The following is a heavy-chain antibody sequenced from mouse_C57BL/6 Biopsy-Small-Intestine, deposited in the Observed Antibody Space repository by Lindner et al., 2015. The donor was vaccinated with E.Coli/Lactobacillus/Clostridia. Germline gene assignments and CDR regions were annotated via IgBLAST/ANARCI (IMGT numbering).Heavy chain of an antibody. D-gene: IGHD2-2*01. CDR2: IRSKNNNYAT. Sequence: VQLQESGGGLVQPKGSLKLSCAASGFTFNTYAMHWVRQAPGKGLEWVAHIRSKNNNYATYYADSVKDRFTISRDDSQSMLYLQMNNLKAEDTAMYYCVREGYDLDYWGQGTTLTVSS. CDR1: GFTFNTYA. J-gene: IGHJ2*01. V-gene: IGHV10-3*01. CDR3: VREGYDLDY.